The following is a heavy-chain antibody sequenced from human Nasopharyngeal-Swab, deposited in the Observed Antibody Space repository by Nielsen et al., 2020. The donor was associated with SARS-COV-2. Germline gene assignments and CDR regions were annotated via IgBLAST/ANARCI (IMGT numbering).Heavy chain of an antibody. CDR3: ATIEISGKGAYYYYMDV. Sequence: WVRQAPGQGFEWMGGFDPEDGETIYAQKFQGRVTMTEDTSTDTAYIELSSLRSEDTAVYYCATIEISGKGAYYYYMDVWGKGTAVTVSS. D-gene: IGHD3-10*01. CDR2: FDPEDGET. V-gene: IGHV1-24*01. J-gene: IGHJ6*03.